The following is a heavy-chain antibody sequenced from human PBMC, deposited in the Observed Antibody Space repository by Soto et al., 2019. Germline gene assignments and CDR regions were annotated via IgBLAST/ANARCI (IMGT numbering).Heavy chain of an antibody. CDR1: GFSFSGYN. J-gene: IGHJ3*01. CDR3: ARVVYFDRIAYGL. V-gene: IGHV3-21*03. Sequence: GGSLRLSCAASGFSFSGYNMNWVRQAPGKGLEWVSSISGDSNYIYYADSVQGRFTISRDNAKNSVYLQMNSLRVEDTAVYSCARVVYFDRIAYGLWGQGTMVTVSS. CDR2: ISGDSNYI. D-gene: IGHD3-22*01.